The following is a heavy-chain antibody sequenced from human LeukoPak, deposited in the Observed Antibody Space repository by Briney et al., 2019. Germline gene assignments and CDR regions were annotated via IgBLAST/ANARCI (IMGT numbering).Heavy chain of an antibody. Sequence: GRSLRLSCAASGFTFSSYGMHWVRQAPGKGLEWVSVIYSGGSTYYADSVKGRFTISRDNSKNTLYLQMNSLRAEDTAVYYCARDRESAYYYDSSGFGAFDIWGQGTMVTISS. V-gene: IGHV3-53*01. J-gene: IGHJ3*02. CDR3: ARDRESAYYYDSSGFGAFDI. CDR2: IYSGGST. D-gene: IGHD3-22*01. CDR1: GFTFSSYG.